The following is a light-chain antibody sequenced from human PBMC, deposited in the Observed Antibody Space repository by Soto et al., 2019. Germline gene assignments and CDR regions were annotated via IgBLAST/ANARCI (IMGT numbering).Light chain of an antibody. Sequence: EIVLTQSPATLSLSPGERATLSCRASQSVSSYLAWFQQKPGQAPRLLIYGASSRATGIPARFNGSGSGTDFTLTISSLEPEDFSVYYCQQRDSWPLTFGQGTRLEVK. J-gene: IGKJ5*01. CDR1: QSVSSY. CDR3: QQRDSWPLT. V-gene: IGKV3-11*01. CDR2: GAS.